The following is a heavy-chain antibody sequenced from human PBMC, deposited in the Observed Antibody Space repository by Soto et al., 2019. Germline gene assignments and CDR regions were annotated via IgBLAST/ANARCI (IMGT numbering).Heavy chain of an antibody. D-gene: IGHD2-2*01. CDR2: ISSSSSYI. Sequence: ESGGGLVKPGGSLRLSCAASGFTFSSYSMNWVRQAPGKGLEWVSSISSSSSYIYYADSVKGRFTISRDNAKNSLYLQMNSLRAEDTAVYYCARDIVVVPAAHSDAFDIWGQGTMVTVSS. CDR1: GFTFSSYS. CDR3: ARDIVVVPAAHSDAFDI. V-gene: IGHV3-21*01. J-gene: IGHJ3*02.